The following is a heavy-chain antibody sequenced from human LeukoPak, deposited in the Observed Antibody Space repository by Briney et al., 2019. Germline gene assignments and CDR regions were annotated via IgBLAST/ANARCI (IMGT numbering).Heavy chain of an antibody. CDR2: INLSSGST. CDR1: GYTLTIYN. Sequence: ASVKVSSKPSGYTLTIYNMQCVRQAPGQGLEWMGIINLSSGSTSYAQKFQGRVTMTRDTSTSTVYMELSSLKSDYTAVYDCARDGRHCNVDYWGQGTLVTVSS. CDR3: ARDGRHCNVDY. V-gene: IGHV1-46*01. J-gene: IGHJ4*02. D-gene: IGHD2-15*01.